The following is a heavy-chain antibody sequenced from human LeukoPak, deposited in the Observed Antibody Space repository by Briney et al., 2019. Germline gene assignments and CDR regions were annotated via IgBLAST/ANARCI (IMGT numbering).Heavy chain of an antibody. CDR3: ARVGYYDSSGYPYYYYGMDV. CDR1: GYSISSGYY. D-gene: IGHD3-22*01. CDR2: IYHSGST. Sequence: SETLSLTCTVSGYSISSGYYWGWIRQPPGKGLEWIGSIYHSGSTNYNPSLKSRVTISVDKSKNQFSLKLSSVTAADTAVYYCARVGYYDSSGYPYYYYGMDVWGQGTTVTVSS. J-gene: IGHJ6*02. V-gene: IGHV4-38-2*02.